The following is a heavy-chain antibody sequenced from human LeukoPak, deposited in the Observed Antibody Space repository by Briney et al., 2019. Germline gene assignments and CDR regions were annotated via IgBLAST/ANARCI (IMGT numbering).Heavy chain of an antibody. V-gene: IGHV3-30-3*01. J-gene: IGHJ5*02. Sequence: GGSLGLSCAASGFTFSSYAMHWVRQAPGKGLEWVAVISYDGSNKYYADSVKGRFTISRDNSKNTLYLQMNSLRAEDTAVYYCARAGLNVVVVAATDNWFDPWGQGTLVTVSS. D-gene: IGHD2-15*01. CDR3: ARAGLNVVVVAATDNWFDP. CDR1: GFTFSSYA. CDR2: ISYDGSNK.